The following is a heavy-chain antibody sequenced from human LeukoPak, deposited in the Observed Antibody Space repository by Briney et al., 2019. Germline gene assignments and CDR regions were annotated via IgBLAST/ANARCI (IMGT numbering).Heavy chain of an antibody. CDR1: GFTFSSYS. Sequence: GGSLRLSCAASGFTFSSYSMNWVRQAPGKGLEWVSSISSSSSYIYYADSVKGRFTISRDNAKNSLYLQMNSLRAEDTAVYYCAKDRGQLASYFDYWGQGTLVTVSS. CDR2: ISSSSSYI. J-gene: IGHJ4*02. CDR3: AKDRGQLASYFDY. D-gene: IGHD6-13*01. V-gene: IGHV3-21*01.